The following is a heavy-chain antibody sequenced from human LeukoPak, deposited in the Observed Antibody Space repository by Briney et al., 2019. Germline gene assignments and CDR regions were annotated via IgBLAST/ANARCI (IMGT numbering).Heavy chain of an antibody. Sequence: LEWVSSISSSSSYIYYADSVKGRFTISRDNAKNSLYLHMNSLRAEDTAVHYCARDKWLDDYWGQGTLVTVSS. CDR2: ISSSSSYI. V-gene: IGHV3-21*01. CDR3: ARDKWLDDY. D-gene: IGHD6-19*01. J-gene: IGHJ4*02.